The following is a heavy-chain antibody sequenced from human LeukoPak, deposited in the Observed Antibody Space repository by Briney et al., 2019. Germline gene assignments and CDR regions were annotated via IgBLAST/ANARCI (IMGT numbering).Heavy chain of an antibody. Sequence: GASVKVSCKASGGTFSTYAISWVRQAPGQGLEWMGRIIPILGKTYYAHNFRGRVTITADKSTSTVYMEVSSLRSEDTAMYYCARPSESGGSVFDPLRLDVWGQGTTVTVSS. V-gene: IGHV1-69*04. CDR3: ARPSESGGSVFDPLRLDV. CDR2: IIPILGKT. D-gene: IGHD3-9*01. CDR1: GGTFSTYA. J-gene: IGHJ6*02.